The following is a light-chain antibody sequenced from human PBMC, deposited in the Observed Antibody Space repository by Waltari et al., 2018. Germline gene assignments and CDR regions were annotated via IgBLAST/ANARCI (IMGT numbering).Light chain of an antibody. CDR3: QHYLRLPAT. CDR2: HAS. V-gene: IGKV3-20*01. J-gene: IGKJ1*01. Sequence: EIVLTQSPGTLSLSPGERATLSCRASQSVSTYLAWYQQKPCQAPTLLIYHASSRATGIPDRFSGSGSGTDFSLNISRLEPEDFAVYYCQHYLRLPATFGQGTKVEIK. CDR1: QSVSTY.